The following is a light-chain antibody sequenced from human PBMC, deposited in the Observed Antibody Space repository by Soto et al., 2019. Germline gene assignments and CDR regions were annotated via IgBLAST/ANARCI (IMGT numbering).Light chain of an antibody. CDR2: GPS. CDR3: QQYDTSPLT. J-gene: IGKJ4*01. Sequence: DIVLTQSPGTLSLSPGERATLSCRASQSVSSSYLAWYQQKPGQAPRLLIYGPSNRATGIPDRFRGSGSATDFTLTISRLEPEDFAVYYCQQYDTSPLTFGGGTKVDIK. CDR1: QSVSSSY. V-gene: IGKV3-20*01.